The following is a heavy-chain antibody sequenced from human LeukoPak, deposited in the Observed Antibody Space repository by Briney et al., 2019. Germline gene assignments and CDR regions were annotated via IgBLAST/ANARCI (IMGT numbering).Heavy chain of an antibody. CDR1: GFTFSNYE. CDR2: ISTRGSTI. J-gene: IGHJ4*02. Sequence: GGSLRLSCEVSGFTFSNYEMNWVRQAPGKGLEWVSYISTRGSTIYYADSVKGRFTISRDNSKNTLYLQMSSLRAEDTAVYYCARRAGAYSHPYDYWGQGTLVTVSS. D-gene: IGHD4/OR15-4a*01. V-gene: IGHV3-48*03. CDR3: ARRAGAYSHPYDY.